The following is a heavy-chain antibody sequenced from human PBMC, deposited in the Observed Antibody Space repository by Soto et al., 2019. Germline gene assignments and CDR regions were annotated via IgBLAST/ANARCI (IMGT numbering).Heavy chain of an antibody. CDR1: GFTFSSYG. CDR3: ARGANHYGSGSYPHFDY. D-gene: IGHD3-10*01. V-gene: IGHV3-33*01. CDR2: IWYDGSNK. Sequence: PGGSLRLSCAASGFTFSSYGMHWVRQAPGKGLEWVAVIWYDGSNKYYADSVKGRFTISRDNSKNTLYLQMYSLTAEDTALYYCARGANHYGSGSYPHFDYWGQGALVTVSS. J-gene: IGHJ4*02.